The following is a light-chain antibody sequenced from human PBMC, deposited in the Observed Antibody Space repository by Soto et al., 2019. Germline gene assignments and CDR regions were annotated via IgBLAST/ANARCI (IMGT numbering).Light chain of an antibody. Sequence: IQLTQSPSSLSASVGDRVTITCRASQGISSYLAWYQQKAGKAPKLLIYAASTLQSGVPSRFSGSGSGTDFTLTISSPQPEDFATYYCQQFNSYPSTFGGGTKVEIK. V-gene: IGKV1-9*01. J-gene: IGKJ4*01. CDR3: QQFNSYPST. CDR2: AAS. CDR1: QGISSY.